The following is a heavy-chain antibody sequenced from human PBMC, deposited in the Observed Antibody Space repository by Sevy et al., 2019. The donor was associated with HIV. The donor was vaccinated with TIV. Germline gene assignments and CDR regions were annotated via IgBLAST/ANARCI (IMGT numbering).Heavy chain of an antibody. CDR1: GFTFSNYW. V-gene: IGHV3-7*01. CDR3: VREGVGGYSYSLDY. D-gene: IGHD5-18*01. Sequence: GGSLRLSCAASGFTFSNYWMNWVRQAPGKGLEWVANIKQGGSDKYYVDSVKGRFTISRDNAKNSLFLEMNSLSAGDTAVYYCVREGVGGYSYSLDYWGHGTLVTVSS. CDR2: IKQGGSDK. J-gene: IGHJ4*01.